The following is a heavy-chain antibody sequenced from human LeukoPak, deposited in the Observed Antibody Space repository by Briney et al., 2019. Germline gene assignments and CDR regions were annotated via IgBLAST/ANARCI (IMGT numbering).Heavy chain of an antibody. CDR3: ASDSVPFSAMPLGY. V-gene: IGHV3-74*01. D-gene: IGHD2-2*01. CDR1: GFTFGSYW. Sequence: PGGSLRLSCAASGFTFGSYWMHWVRQAPGKGLVWVSRINSDGSTTNYADSVKGRFTISRDNAKNTLYLQMNSLRAEDTAVYYCASDSVPFSAMPLGYWGQGTLVTVSS. J-gene: IGHJ4*02. CDR2: INSDGSTT.